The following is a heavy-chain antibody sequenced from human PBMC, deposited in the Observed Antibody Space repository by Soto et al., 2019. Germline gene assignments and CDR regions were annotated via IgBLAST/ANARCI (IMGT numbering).Heavy chain of an antibody. CDR1: GFTFSSYA. CDR3: AKDANWNHVGHDAFDI. CDR2: SSFIGGST. D-gene: IGHD1-20*01. J-gene: IGHJ3*02. V-gene: IGHV3-23*01. Sequence: GGSLRLSCAASGFTFSSYAMSWVRHAPGKGLEWVSASSFIGGSTYYADSVIGRFTISRDNSKNTLYLQMNSLRAEDTAVYYCAKDANWNHVGHDAFDIWGQGTMVTVSS.